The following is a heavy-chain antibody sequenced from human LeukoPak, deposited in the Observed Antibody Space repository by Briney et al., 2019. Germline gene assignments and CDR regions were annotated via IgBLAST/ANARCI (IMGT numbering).Heavy chain of an antibody. CDR1: GGSFSGYY. D-gene: IGHD6-13*01. J-gene: IGHJ6*03. V-gene: IGHV4-34*01. CDR2: INDSGST. Sequence: PSETLSLTCAVYGGSFSGYYWSWIRQPPGKGLEWIGEINDSGSTNYNSSLKSRVTISVDTSKNQFSLKLSSVTAADTAVYYCARHGLNSSSWLYYYYYMDVWGKGTTVTISS. CDR3: ARHGLNSSSWLYYYYYMDV.